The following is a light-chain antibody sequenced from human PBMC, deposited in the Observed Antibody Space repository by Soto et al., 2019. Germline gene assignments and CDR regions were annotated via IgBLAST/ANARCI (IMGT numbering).Light chain of an antibody. Sequence: EIVMTQSPATLSVSPVGRATLSCRASQSISDTLAWYQQRPGQAPRLLIYSASSRAPAFPARFSGSGSGTDFTLTISSLQSEDSAVYYCQQYNNWPWTFGQGTKVDIK. CDR3: QQYNNWPWT. CDR2: SAS. CDR1: QSISDT. V-gene: IGKV3-15*01. J-gene: IGKJ1*01.